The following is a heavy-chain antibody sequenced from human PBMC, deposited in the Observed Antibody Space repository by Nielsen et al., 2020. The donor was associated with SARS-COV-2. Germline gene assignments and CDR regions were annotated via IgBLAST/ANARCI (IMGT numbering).Heavy chain of an antibody. Sequence: GESLKISCAASGFTFDDYGMSWVRQAPGKGLERVSGINWNGGSTGYADSVKGRFTISRDNAKNSLYLQMNSLRAEDTALYYCARETTRALDYWGQGTLVTVSS. CDR1: GFTFDDYG. J-gene: IGHJ4*02. CDR3: ARETTRALDY. D-gene: IGHD1-1*01. CDR2: INWNGGST. V-gene: IGHV3-20*04.